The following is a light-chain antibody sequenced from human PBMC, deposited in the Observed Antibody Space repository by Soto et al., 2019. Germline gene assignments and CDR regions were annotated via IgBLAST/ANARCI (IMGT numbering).Light chain of an antibody. CDR1: QGISSY. Sequence: IRITQSPSSLSACTPERLTITSRASQGISSYLAWYQQKPGKAPKLLIYKASSLESGVPSRFSGSGSGTEFTLTISSLQPDDFATYYCQQYNSYSRTFGQGTKVDIK. J-gene: IGKJ1*01. V-gene: IGKV1-5*03. CDR2: KAS. CDR3: QQYNSYSRT.